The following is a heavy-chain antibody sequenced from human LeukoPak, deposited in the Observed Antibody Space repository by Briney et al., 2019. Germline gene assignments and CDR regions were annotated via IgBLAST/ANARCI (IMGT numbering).Heavy chain of an antibody. V-gene: IGHV3-66*01. D-gene: IGHD6-19*01. CDR2: FTSSDIT. CDR1: GFTVSNNY. J-gene: IGHJ6*03. Sequence: PGGSLRLSCAASGFTVSNNYVSWVRQAPGKGLQWVSVFTSSDITYYADSVKGRFTISRDNSKNTLYLQMNSLRAEDTAVYYCGRGRSVAGTSSYYMDVWGKGTTVTISS. CDR3: GRGRSVAGTSSYYMDV.